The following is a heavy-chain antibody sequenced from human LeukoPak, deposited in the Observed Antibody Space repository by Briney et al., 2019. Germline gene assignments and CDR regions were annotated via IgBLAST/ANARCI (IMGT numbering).Heavy chain of an antibody. CDR3: VRERYSSSRIFHYYGMDV. D-gene: IGHD6-19*01. V-gene: IGHV3-23*01. Sequence: GGSLRLSCAASGFTFSSYAMNWVRQAPGKGLQWVSIISGGGGITYYADSVKGRFTISRDNSKNTLFLQMNSLRAEDTAMYYCVRERYSSSRIFHYYGMDVWGQGTTVTVSS. J-gene: IGHJ6*02. CDR1: GFTFSSYA. CDR2: ISGGGGIT.